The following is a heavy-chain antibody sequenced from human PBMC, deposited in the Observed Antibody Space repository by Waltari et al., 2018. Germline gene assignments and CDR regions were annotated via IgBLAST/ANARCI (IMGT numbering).Heavy chain of an antibody. V-gene: IGHV4-34*01. CDR1: GGSFSGYY. Sequence: QVQLQPWGAGLLKPSETLSLTCAVYGGSFSGYYWSWLLQPPGKGLEWIGEINHSGSTNYNPSLKSRVTISVDTSKNQFSLKLSSVTAADTAVYYCARDRRKYYFDYWGQGTLVTVSS. J-gene: IGHJ4*02. CDR3: ARDRRKYYFDY. CDR2: INHSGST.